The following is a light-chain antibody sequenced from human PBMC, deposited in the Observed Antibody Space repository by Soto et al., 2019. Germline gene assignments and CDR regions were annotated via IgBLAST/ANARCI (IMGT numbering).Light chain of an antibody. CDR3: SSYSISTAYL. Sequence: QSVLTQPASVSGSPGQSITISCTGTSSDVGGYDYVSWYQLHPGKAPKLMVFEVSNRPSGVSYRFSGSKSGNTASLTISGLQAEDEADYFRSSYSISTAYLFGTGTKLTVL. V-gene: IGLV2-14*01. CDR2: EVS. CDR1: SSDVGGYDY. J-gene: IGLJ1*01.